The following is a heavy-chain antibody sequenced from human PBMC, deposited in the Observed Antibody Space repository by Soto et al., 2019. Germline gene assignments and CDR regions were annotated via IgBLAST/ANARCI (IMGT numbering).Heavy chain of an antibody. D-gene: IGHD3-10*01. CDR2: INHSGST. V-gene: IGHV4-34*01. Sequence: SETLSLTCAVYGGSFSGYYWSWIRQPPGKGLEWIGEINHSGSTNYNPSLKSRVTISVDTSKNQFSLKLSSVTAADTAVYYCERGVMLGYYGSGSYDYWGQGTLVTVSS. J-gene: IGHJ4*02. CDR1: GGSFSGYY. CDR3: ERGVMLGYYGSGSYDY.